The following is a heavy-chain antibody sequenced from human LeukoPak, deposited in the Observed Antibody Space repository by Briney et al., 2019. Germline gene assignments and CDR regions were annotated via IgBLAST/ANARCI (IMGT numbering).Heavy chain of an antibody. Sequence: ETLSLTCTVSGGSISSSSYYWGWIRQPPGKGLEWIGSIYYSGSTYYNPSLKSRVTISVDTSKNQFSLKLSSVTAADTAVYYCARVPRGSTVGTLPYFYYYMDVWGKGTTVIVSS. CDR1: GGSISSSSYY. J-gene: IGHJ6*03. D-gene: IGHD1-26*01. V-gene: IGHV4-39*01. CDR3: ARVPRGSTVGTLPYFYYYMDV. CDR2: IYYSGST.